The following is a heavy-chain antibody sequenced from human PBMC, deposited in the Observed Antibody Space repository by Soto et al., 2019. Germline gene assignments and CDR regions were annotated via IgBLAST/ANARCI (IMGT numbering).Heavy chain of an antibody. V-gene: IGHV4-34*01. Sequence: QVQLQQWGAGLLKPSETLSPTCVVYGGSFNSNYWTWVRQPPGKGLEWIGEINHSGNTNYNASLKSRVTISVDTSKNQFALNLSSVTAADTAVYYCLSARFDYWGQGTLVTVSS. CDR3: LSARFDY. J-gene: IGHJ4*02. D-gene: IGHD6-19*01. CDR2: INHSGNT. CDR1: GGSFNSNY.